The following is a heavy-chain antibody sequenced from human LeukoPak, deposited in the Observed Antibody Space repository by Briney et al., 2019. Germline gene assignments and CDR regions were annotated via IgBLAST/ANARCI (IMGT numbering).Heavy chain of an antibody. J-gene: IGHJ6*02. CDR2: ISSSSSYI. CDR1: GFTFSSYS. V-gene: IGHV3-21*01. CDR3: AREYTAMVRRVYYYYGMDV. Sequence: GGSLRLSCAASGFTFSSYSMNWVRQAPGKGLEWVSSISSSSSYIYYADSAKGRFTISRDNAKNSLYLQMNSLRAEDTAVYYCAREYTAMVRRVYYYYGMDVWGQGTTVTVSS. D-gene: IGHD5-18*01.